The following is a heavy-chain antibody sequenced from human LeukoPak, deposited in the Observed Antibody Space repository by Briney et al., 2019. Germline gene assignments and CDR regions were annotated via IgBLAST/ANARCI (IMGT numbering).Heavy chain of an antibody. CDR2: ISGSGGST. J-gene: IGHJ4*02. V-gene: IGHV3-23*01. CDR1: GFTFSSYA. CDR3: AKGQLVRGEFDY. Sequence: GGSLRLSCAASGFTFSSYAMSWVRQAPGKGQEWVSAISGSGGSTYYADSVKGRFIISRDNSKNTLYLQMNSLRAEDTAVYYCAKGQLVRGEFDYWGQGTLVTVSS. D-gene: IGHD6-6*01.